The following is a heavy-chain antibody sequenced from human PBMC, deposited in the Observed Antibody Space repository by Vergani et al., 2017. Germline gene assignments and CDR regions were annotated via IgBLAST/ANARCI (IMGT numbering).Heavy chain of an antibody. J-gene: IGHJ4*02. CDR2: IYYSGLT. Sequence: QVQLQESGPGLVKPSETLSLICDVFDFISNGHYWGWIRQPPGKSLEWIGSIYYSGLTYYNPSLKSRVAISDDTSNNQFSLKVTSVTSADTSVYFCARQRPGSGWSPGDFDDWGQGILVTVSS. V-gene: IGHV4-38-2*01. D-gene: IGHD6-19*01. CDR3: ARQRPGSGWSPGDFDD. CDR1: DFISNGHY.